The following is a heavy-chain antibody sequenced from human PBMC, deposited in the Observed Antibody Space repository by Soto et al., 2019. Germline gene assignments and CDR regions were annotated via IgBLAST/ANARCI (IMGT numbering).Heavy chain of an antibody. V-gene: IGHV3-30-3*01. Sequence: QVQLVESGGGVVQPGRSLRLSCAASGFTFSSYAMHWVRQAPGNGLEWVAVISYDGSNKYYADSVKGRFTISRDNSNNTLYLQMNSLRAEDTALYYCAREGVYNWNYPYYCYGMDVWGQGTTVTVSS. D-gene: IGHD1-7*01. CDR2: ISYDGSNK. CDR3: AREGVYNWNYPYYCYGMDV. CDR1: GFTFSSYA. J-gene: IGHJ6*02.